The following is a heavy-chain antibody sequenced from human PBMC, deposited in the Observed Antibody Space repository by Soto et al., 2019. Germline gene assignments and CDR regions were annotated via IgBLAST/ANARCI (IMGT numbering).Heavy chain of an antibody. D-gene: IGHD3-22*01. V-gene: IGHV3-33*01. Sequence: QVQLVESGGGVVQPGRSLRLSCAASGFTFSSYGMHWVRQAPGKGLEWVAVIWYDGSNKYYADSVKGRFTISRDNSKNTLYLQMNSLRAEDTAVYYCARDYDSSGYPRYYFGYWGQGTLVTVSS. CDR3: ARDYDSSGYPRYYFGY. J-gene: IGHJ4*02. CDR1: GFTFSSYG. CDR2: IWYDGSNK.